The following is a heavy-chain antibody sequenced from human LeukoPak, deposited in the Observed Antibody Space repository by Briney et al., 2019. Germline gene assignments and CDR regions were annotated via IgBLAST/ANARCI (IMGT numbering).Heavy chain of an antibody. D-gene: IGHD1-14*01. CDR2: INPNSGGT. CDR1: GYTFTGYY. Sequence: ASVKVSCKASGYTFTGYYMHWVRQAPGQGLEWMGWINPNSGGTNYAQKFQGRVTMTRDTSTSTVYMELSSLRSEDTAVYYCARIGGTPIDYWGQGTLVTVSS. V-gene: IGHV1-2*02. CDR3: ARIGGTPIDY. J-gene: IGHJ4*02.